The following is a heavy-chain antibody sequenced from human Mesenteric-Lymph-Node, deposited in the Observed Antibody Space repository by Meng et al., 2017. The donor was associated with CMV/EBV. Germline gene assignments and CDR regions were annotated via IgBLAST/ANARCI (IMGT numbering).Heavy chain of an antibody. CDR2: IFTDSSNK. V-gene: IGHV3-23*03. J-gene: IGHJ5*02. D-gene: IGHD3-10*01. Sequence: GGSLRLSCAASGFTFSSYSMTWVRQAPGKGLEWVSVIFTDSSNKHYAGSVKGRFTISRDDSKNMVYLQMNSLRADDTAVYYCAKGSKWVDPWGQGTLVTVSS. CDR3: AKGSKWVDP. CDR1: GFTFSSYS.